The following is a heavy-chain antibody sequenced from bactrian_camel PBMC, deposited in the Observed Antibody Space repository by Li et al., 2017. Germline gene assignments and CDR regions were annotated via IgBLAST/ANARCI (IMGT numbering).Heavy chain of an antibody. D-gene: IGHD1*01. CDR3: AATRTKASVVMAPLIPGQYDV. CDR1: RGFDDADAE. CDR2: IAPTGTST. J-gene: IGHJ4*01. V-gene: IGHV3S53*01. Sequence: HVQLVESGGGSVQIGGSLTLACAASRGFDDADAEWGWFRQAPGKQREGVAAIAPTGTSTYYARSVQGRATIYRDNAKNAVHLRVDSLKPEDTGIYVCAATRTKASVVMAPLIPGQYDVWGQGTQVTVS.